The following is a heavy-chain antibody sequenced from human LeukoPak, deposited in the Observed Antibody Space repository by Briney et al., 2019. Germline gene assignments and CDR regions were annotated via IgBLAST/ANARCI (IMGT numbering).Heavy chain of an antibody. Sequence: GRSLRLSCAASGFTVSSTYMSWVRQAPGKGLEWVSVIYSGGNTYYADSVKGRFTISRDNSKNTLYLQMNSLRVEDAAVYYCARQFGDYWGQGTLVTVSS. V-gene: IGHV3-53*01. D-gene: IGHD3-10*01. CDR3: ARQFGDY. J-gene: IGHJ4*02. CDR1: GFTVSSTY. CDR2: IYSGGNT.